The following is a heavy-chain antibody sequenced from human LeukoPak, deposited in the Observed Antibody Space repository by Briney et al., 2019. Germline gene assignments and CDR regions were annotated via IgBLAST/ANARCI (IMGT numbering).Heavy chain of an antibody. CDR2: ISGSGGST. V-gene: IGHV3-23*01. D-gene: IGHD2-8*01. J-gene: IGHJ4*02. Sequence: GGSLRLSCAASGFTFEIYAMSWVRLAPGKGLEWVSAISGSGGSTYYADSVKGRFTISRDNSKNTLYLQMNSLRAEDTAVYYCAKDGNVLMVYAPYYFDYWGQGTLVTVSS. CDR3: AKDGNVLMVYAPYYFDY. CDR1: GFTFEIYA.